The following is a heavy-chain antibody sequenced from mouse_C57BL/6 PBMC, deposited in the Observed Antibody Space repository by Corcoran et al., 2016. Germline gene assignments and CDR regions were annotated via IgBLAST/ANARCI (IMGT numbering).Heavy chain of an antibody. V-gene: IGHV1-26*01. CDR2: INPNNGGT. CDR3: ARGGIYYGKYFDY. CDR1: GYTFTDYY. J-gene: IGHJ2*01. Sequence: EVQLRQSGPELVKPGASVKISCKASGYTFTDYYMNWVKQSHGKSLEWIGDINPNNGGTSYNQKFKGKATLTVDKSSSTAYMELRSLTSEDSAVYYCARGGIYYGKYFDYWGQGTTLTVSS. D-gene: IGHD2-1*01.